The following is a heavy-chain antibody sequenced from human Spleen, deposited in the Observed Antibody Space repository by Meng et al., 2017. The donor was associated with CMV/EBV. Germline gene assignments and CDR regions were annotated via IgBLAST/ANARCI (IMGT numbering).Heavy chain of an antibody. J-gene: IGHJ5*02. Sequence: GESLKISWKGSGYSFTSYWIGWVRQMPGKGPEWMGIIYPGYSDTRYSPSFQGQVTISANKSINSAYLQWSSLKASDTAMYYLAKGNPNIVVVPAAIPGWFDPWGQGTLVTVSS. D-gene: IGHD2-2*02. CDR3: AKGNPNIVVVPAAIPGWFDP. CDR2: IYPGYSDT. V-gene: IGHV5-51*01. CDR1: GYSFTSYW.